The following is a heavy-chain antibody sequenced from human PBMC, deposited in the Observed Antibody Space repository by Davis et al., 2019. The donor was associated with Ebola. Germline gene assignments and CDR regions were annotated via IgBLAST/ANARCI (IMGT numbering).Heavy chain of an antibody. CDR2: IYYSGST. Sequence: MPSETLSLTCTVSGGSISSGGYYWSWIRQHPGKGLEWIGYIYYSGSTYYNPSLKSRVTISVDTSKNQFSLKLSSVTAADTAVYYCAYSSGWGGPRYYYYGMDVWGQGTTVTVSS. V-gene: IGHV4-31*03. CDR1: GGSISSGGYY. CDR3: AYSSGWGGPRYYYYGMDV. J-gene: IGHJ6*02. D-gene: IGHD6-19*01.